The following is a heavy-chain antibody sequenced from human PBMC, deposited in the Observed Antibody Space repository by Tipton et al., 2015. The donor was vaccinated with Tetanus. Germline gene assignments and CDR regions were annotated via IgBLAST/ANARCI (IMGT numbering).Heavy chain of an antibody. CDR1: GGSFSTYI. J-gene: IGHJ4*02. Sequence: QSGAEVKKPGSSVKVSCKTSGGSFSTYITSWVRQAPGQGLEWMGGIIPIFGTITYAQKFQGRVTITADRSTSTAYMELNSLTSEDTAVYYCARSRGGTRVYYAIAFWGQGTLVTVSS. D-gene: IGHD3-22*01. V-gene: IGHV1-69*06. CDR3: ARSRGGTRVYYAIAF. CDR2: IIPIFGTI.